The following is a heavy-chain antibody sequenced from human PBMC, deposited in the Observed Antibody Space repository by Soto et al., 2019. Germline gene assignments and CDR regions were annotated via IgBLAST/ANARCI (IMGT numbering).Heavy chain of an antibody. Sequence: SVKVSCKGSAGAFSSYAFTWVRQAPGQGLEWMGGIIPIFGTANYAQKFQGRVTITADESTSTAYMELSSLRSEDTAVYYCDGAFVQGILTGDQRLWHDPSGQGIL. CDR1: AGAFSSYA. CDR3: DGAFVQGILTGDQRLWHDP. V-gene: IGHV1-69*13. D-gene: IGHD3-9*01. CDR2: IIPIFGTA. J-gene: IGHJ5*02.